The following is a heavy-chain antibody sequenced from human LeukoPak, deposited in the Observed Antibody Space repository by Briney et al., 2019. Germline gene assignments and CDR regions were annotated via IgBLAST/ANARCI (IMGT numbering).Heavy chain of an antibody. CDR3: ASGWYYFDY. CDR2: IRPDGSEK. CDR1: GFTFSTYW. Sequence: GGSLRLSCAASGFTFSTYWMSWVRQAPGKGLEWVANIRPDGSEKDYVDSVKGRFTISRDNAKNSLYLQMKSLRAEDTAVYYCASGWYYFDYWGQGTLVTVSS. J-gene: IGHJ4*02. D-gene: IGHD6-19*01. V-gene: IGHV3-7*03.